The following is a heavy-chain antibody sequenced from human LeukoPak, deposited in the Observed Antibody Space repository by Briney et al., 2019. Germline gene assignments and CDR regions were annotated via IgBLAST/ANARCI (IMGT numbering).Heavy chain of an antibody. D-gene: IGHD3-3*01. CDR1: GFTFSGYA. Sequence: TGGSLRLSCAASGFTFSGYAMGWVRQAPGKGLEWVSSISTSDGAYYADSVKGRFTISRDNSMSTLYLQMNSLRAEDTAVYYCAKDGPFVGWSGNFDSWGQGTLVTVTS. CDR2: ISTSDGA. J-gene: IGHJ4*02. V-gene: IGHV3-23*01. CDR3: AKDGPFVGWSGNFDS.